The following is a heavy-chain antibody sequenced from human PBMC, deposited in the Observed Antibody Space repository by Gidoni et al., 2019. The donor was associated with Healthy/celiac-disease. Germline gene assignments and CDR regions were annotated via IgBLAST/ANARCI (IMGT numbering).Heavy chain of an antibody. CDR2: INHSGST. CDR3: ARVDVVVPAAIRYSYYYYGMDV. J-gene: IGHJ6*02. D-gene: IGHD2-2*02. V-gene: IGHV4-34*01. CDR1: GGSFSGYY. Sequence: QVQLQQWGAGLLKPSETLSLTCAVYGGSFSGYYWSWIRQPPGKGLEWLGEINHSGSTNYNPSLKSRVTISVDTSKNQFSLKLSSVTAADTAVYYCARVDVVVPAAIRYSYYYYGMDVWGQGTTVTVSS.